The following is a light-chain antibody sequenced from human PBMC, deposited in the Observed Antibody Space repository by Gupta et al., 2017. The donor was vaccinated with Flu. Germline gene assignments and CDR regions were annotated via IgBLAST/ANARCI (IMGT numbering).Light chain of an antibody. CDR1: QSVSSK. J-gene: IGKJ5*01. V-gene: IGKV3-15*01. Sequence: PDTLSVSPGERATLSCRAGQSVSSKLAWYQQNPDQAPRLLIYDASTRATDIPGRFSGRGSGTXFTLTIXGLQSEDSAVYYCQQYDNWPPTFGXGTRLEI. CDR2: DAS. CDR3: QQYDNWPPT.